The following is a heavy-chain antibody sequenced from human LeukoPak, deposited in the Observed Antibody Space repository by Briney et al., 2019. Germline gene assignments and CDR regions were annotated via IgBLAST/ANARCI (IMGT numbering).Heavy chain of an antibody. CDR3: ARGEVWFDP. D-gene: IGHD1-26*01. CDR2: IYYSGST. Sequence: SETLSLTCTVSGGSISSYYWSWIRQPPGKGLEWIGYIYYSGSTNYNPSLKSRVAMSVDTSKNQFSLKLSSVTAADTAVYYCARGEVWFDPWGQGTLVTVSS. J-gene: IGHJ5*02. V-gene: IGHV4-59*01. CDR1: GGSISSYY.